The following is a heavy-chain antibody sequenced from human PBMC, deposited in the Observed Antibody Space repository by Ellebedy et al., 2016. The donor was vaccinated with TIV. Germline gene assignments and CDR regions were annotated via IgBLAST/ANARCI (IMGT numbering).Heavy chain of an antibody. CDR1: GFTFSTYT. CDR3: ARPAASYSSSWYDFDC. Sequence: PGGSLRLSCAASGFTFSTYTMNWVRQAPGKGLEWVSSISSSGTYIRNADSVKGRFTISRDNAKSSLYLQMNSLRVEDTAVYYCARPAASYSSSWYDFDCWGQGTLVTVSS. V-gene: IGHV3-21*01. CDR2: ISSSGTYI. D-gene: IGHD6-13*01. J-gene: IGHJ4*02.